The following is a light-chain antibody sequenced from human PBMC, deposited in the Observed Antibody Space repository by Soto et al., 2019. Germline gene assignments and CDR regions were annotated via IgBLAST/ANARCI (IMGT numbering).Light chain of an antibody. CDR3: QSYDSSLSGYV. J-gene: IGLJ1*01. CDR1: SSNIGAGYD. V-gene: IGLV1-40*01. Sequence: QSLLTQPPSVSGAPGQSVTISCTGSSSNIGAGYDVHWYQQLPGTAPKLLIYGNSNRPSGVPDRFSGSKSGTSASLAITGLQAEDEADYYCQSYDSSLSGYVFGTGNKVTVL. CDR2: GNS.